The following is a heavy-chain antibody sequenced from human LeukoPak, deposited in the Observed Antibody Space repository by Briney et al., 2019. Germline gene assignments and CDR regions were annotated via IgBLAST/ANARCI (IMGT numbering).Heavy chain of an antibody. D-gene: IGHD1-26*01. CDR2: ISGSGGTT. Sequence: GGSLRLSCAASGFTFSSYAMSWVRQAPGKGLEWVSAISGSGGTTFYADSVKGRFTISRDNSKNTLYLQMNSLRAEDTAVYYCAKGRSGSPGRYLDYWGQGTLVTVSS. V-gene: IGHV3-23*01. J-gene: IGHJ4*02. CDR1: GFTFSSYA. CDR3: AKGRSGSPGRYLDY.